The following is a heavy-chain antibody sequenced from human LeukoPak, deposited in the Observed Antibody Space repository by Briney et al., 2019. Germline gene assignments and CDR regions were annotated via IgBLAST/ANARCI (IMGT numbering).Heavy chain of an antibody. CDR2: INHSGST. V-gene: IGHV4-34*01. CDR1: GGSFSGYY. J-gene: IGHJ3*02. D-gene: IGHD3-9*01. Sequence: SETLPLTCAVYGGSFSGYYWSWIRQPPGKGLEWIGEINHSGSTNYNPSLKSRVTISVDTSKNQFSLKLSSVTAADTAVYYCARGPNILRYFDWLKRDAFDIWGQGTMVTVSS. CDR3: ARGPNILRYFDWLKRDAFDI.